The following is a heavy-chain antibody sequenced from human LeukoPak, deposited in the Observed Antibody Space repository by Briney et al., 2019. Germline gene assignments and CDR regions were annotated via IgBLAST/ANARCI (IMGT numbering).Heavy chain of an antibody. Sequence: GSLRLSCAASGFTFSSYDMHWVRQATGKGLEWVSAIGTAGDPYYPGSAKGRYTISRDDAKNTLYLQMDSLRVEDTAKYYCARRVTTVTPASFDNWGQGTLVTVSS. D-gene: IGHD4-17*01. CDR1: GFTFSSYD. CDR2: IGTAGDP. J-gene: IGHJ4*02. CDR3: ARRVTTVTPASFDN. V-gene: IGHV3-13*05.